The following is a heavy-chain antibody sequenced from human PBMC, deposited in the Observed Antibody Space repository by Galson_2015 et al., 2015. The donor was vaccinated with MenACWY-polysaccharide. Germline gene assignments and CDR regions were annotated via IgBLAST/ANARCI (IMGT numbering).Heavy chain of an antibody. CDR3: ARGGGGLGSYYIVC. D-gene: IGHD3-10*01. CDR2: IYTSGST. Sequence: TLSLTCTVSGDSISSGSYYWSWLRQPAGQGLEWIGRIYTSGSTYYNPSLKSRVTMSVDTSKNQFSLKLSSVTAADAAVYYCARGGGGLGSYYIVCWGQGTLVTVSS. CDR1: GDSISSGSYY. V-gene: IGHV4-61*02. J-gene: IGHJ4*02.